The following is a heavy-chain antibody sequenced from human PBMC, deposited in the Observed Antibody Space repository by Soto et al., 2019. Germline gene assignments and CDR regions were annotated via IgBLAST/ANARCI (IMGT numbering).Heavy chain of an antibody. Sequence: QVQLVQSGAEVKKPGASVKVSCKASGYTFTSYGISWVRQAPGQGLEWMGWISAYNGNTNYAQKLQGRVTMTTDTATSTAYMELRSLRSDDTAVYYCARELGEGYYDILTGYQGASWFDPWGQGTLVTVSS. CDR2: ISAYNGNT. V-gene: IGHV1-18*01. D-gene: IGHD3-9*01. CDR1: GYTFTSYG. CDR3: ARELGEGYYDILTGYQGASWFDP. J-gene: IGHJ5*02.